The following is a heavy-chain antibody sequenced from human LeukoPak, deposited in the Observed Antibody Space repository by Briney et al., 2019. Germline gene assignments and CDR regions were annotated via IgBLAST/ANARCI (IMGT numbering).Heavy chain of an antibody. D-gene: IGHD3-22*01. V-gene: IGHV4-34*01. CDR3: ARGYRDSSGYWL. CDR1: GGSFSGYY. Sequence: SETLSLTCAVYGGSFSGYYWSWIRQPPGKGLEWIGEINHSGGTNYNPSLKSRVTISVDTSKNQFSLKLSSVTAADTAVYYCARGYRDSSGYWLWGQGTLVTVSS. CDR2: INHSGGT. J-gene: IGHJ4*02.